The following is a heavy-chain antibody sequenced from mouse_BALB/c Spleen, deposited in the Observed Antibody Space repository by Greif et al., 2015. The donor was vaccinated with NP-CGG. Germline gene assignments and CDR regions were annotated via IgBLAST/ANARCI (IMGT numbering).Heavy chain of an antibody. D-gene: IGHD2-4*01. V-gene: IGHV1-9*01. J-gene: IGHJ3*01. CDR3: AYDYDGAGFAY. CDR1: GYTFSSYW. Sequence: QVQLQQSGAELMKPGASVKISCKATGYTFSSYWVEWVKQRPGHGLEWIGEILPGSGSTNYNEKFKGKATFTADTSSNTAYMQLSSLTSEDSAVYYCAYDYDGAGFAYWGQGTLVTVSA. CDR2: ILPGSGST.